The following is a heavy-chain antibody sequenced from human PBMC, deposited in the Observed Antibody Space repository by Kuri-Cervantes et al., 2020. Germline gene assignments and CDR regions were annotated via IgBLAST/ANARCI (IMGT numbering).Heavy chain of an antibody. V-gene: IGHV3-30-3*01. CDR3: ARDYYGPDY. J-gene: IGHJ4*02. CDR2: ISYDGSNK. Sequence: GGSPRLSCAASGFTLSNHAMNWVRQAPGKGLEWVAVISYDGSNKYYVDSVKGRFTISRDNSKNTLYLQMNSLRAEDTAVYYCARDYYGPDYWGQGTLVTVSS. CDR1: GFTLSNHA. D-gene: IGHD3-10*01.